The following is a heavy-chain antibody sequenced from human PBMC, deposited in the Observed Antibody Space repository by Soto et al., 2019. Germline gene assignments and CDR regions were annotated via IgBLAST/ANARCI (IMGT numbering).Heavy chain of an antibody. D-gene: IGHD6-19*01. CDR3: ARGNGSSGPLLGAFDI. CDR2: INPNSGGT. V-gene: IGHV1-2*04. J-gene: IGHJ3*02. Sequence: ASVKVSCKASGYTFTGYYMHWVRQAPGQGLEWMGWINPNSGGTNYAQKVQGWVTMTRDTSISTAYMELSRLRSDDTAVYYCARGNGSSGPLLGAFDIWGQGTMVTVSS. CDR1: GYTFTGYY.